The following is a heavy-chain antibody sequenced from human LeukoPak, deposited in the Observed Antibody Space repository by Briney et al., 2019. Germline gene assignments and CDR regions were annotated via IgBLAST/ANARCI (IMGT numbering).Heavy chain of an antibody. V-gene: IGHV3-21*01. CDR3: ARGRWYCSSTSCYPGGRAY. CDR2: ISSSSSYI. J-gene: IGHJ4*02. D-gene: IGHD2-2*01. CDR1: GFTFSSYA. Sequence: PGGSLRLSCAASGFTFSSYAMSWVRQAPGKGLEWVSSISSSSSYIYYADSVKGRFTISRDNAKNSLYLQMNSLRAEDTAVYYCARGRWYCSSTSCYPGGRAYWGQGTLVTVSS.